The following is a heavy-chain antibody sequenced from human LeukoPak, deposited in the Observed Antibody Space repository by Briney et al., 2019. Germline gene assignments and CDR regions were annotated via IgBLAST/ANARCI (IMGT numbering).Heavy chain of an antibody. CDR2: IYYSGST. CDR1: GGSISSYY. J-gene: IGHJ4*02. Sequence: SETLSLTCTVSGGSISSYYWSWIRQPPGKGLEWFGYIYYSGSTYYNPSLKSRVTISVDTSKNQFSLKLSSVTAADTAVYYCARDSSGYDTLDYWGQGTLVTVSS. V-gene: IGHV4-59*01. CDR3: ARDSSGYDTLDY. D-gene: IGHD5-12*01.